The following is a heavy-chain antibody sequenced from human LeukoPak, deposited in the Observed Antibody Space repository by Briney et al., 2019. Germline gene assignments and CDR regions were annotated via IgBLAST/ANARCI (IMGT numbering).Heavy chain of an antibody. D-gene: IGHD3-10*01. Sequence: GGSLRLFCAGSGFIFTSNAMSWARHAPGEGRECLSTMIVTGGRTYYADSVKGRFTISRDNSKNTLYLQMNSLRAEDTAVYFCAKGTYYYASGSSYTESFGDNWGQGTLVTVSS. J-gene: IGHJ4*02. CDR1: GFIFTSNA. CDR2: MIVTGGRT. CDR3: AKGTYYYASGSSYTESFGDN. V-gene: IGHV3-23*01.